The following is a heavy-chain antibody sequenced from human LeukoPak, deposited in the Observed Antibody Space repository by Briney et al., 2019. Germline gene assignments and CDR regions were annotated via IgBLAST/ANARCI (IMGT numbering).Heavy chain of an antibody. CDR2: IKHDGTEQ. V-gene: IGHV3-7*01. Sequence: GGSLRLSCSASGFTFTNYWMNWVRQAPGKGLEWVANIKHDGTEQYYVDSVRGRFTISRDNAKNSLFLQMNSLRGDDTAVYFCVRGGYSTFRPAETDFWGQGTLVTVSS. CDR3: VRGGYSTFRPAETDF. D-gene: IGHD2-15*01. J-gene: IGHJ4*02. CDR1: GFTFTNYW.